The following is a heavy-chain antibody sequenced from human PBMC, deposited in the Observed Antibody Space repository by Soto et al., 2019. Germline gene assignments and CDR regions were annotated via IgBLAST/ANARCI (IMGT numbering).Heavy chain of an antibody. CDR1: GYTFTSYD. Sequence: GASVKVSCKASGYTFTSYDINWVRQATGQGLEWMGWMNPNSGNTGYAQKFQGRVTITGNKSMSTAYMELSSLRSEDTAVYYCARSPFGSSWYYFDYWGQGTLVTVSS. D-gene: IGHD6-13*01. CDR3: ARSPFGSSWYYFDY. V-gene: IGHV1-8*01. CDR2: MNPNSGNT. J-gene: IGHJ4*02.